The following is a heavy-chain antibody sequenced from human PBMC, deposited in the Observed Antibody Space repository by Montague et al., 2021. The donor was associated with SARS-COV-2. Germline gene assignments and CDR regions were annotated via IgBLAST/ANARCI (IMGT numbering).Heavy chain of an antibody. J-gene: IGHJ3*01. CDR1: GFSLNTDGVG. Sequence: PALVKPTQTLTLTCVFSGFSLNTDGVGVAWIRQPPGKALEWLALIYWDGDQRHSPSLKTRLTITKDTSKNRVVLTMTNLDPVDTATYYCARRYDFYRAEAFDVWGQGTMLTVSS. CDR2: IYWDGDQ. V-gene: IGHV2-5*02. CDR3: ARRYDFYRAEAFDV. D-gene: IGHD3-3*01.